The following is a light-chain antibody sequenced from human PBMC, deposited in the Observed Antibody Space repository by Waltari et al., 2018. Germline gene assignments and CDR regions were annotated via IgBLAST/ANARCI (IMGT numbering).Light chain of an antibody. Sequence: QSVLTQPPSASGTPGQRVTIPCSGSSSNIGPYYVYWYQPLPGTAPKLLIYRNNQRPSGVPDRFSGSKSGTSASLAISGLRSEDEADYYCATWDDSLTAWVFGGGTKLTVL. CDR2: RNN. CDR3: ATWDDSLTAWV. CDR1: SSNIGPYY. J-gene: IGLJ3*02. V-gene: IGLV1-47*01.